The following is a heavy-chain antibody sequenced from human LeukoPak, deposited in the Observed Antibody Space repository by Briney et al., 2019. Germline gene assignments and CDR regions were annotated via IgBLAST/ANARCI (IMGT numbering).Heavy chain of an antibody. J-gene: IGHJ4*02. CDR1: GYTFTSYA. D-gene: IGHD2-2*01. CDR3: ARQGPGYCGSTRCYGVGH. CDR2: INTNTGNP. Sequence: ASVKVSCKASGYTFTSYAMNWVRQAPGQGLEWMGWINTNTGNPTYAQGFTGRFVFSLDTSVSTAYLQVSSLKVEDTAVYYCARQGPGYCGSTRCYGVGHWGQGTLVTVSS. V-gene: IGHV7-4-1*02.